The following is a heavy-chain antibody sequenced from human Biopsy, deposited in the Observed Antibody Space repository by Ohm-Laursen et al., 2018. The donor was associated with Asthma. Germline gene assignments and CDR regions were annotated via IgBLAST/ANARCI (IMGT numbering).Heavy chain of an antibody. CDR1: GGSFSSNY. D-gene: IGHD4-17*01. J-gene: IGHJ5*02. CDR3: ARTTYGDDGFDP. CDR2: THHSGYT. Sequence: SETLSLTWVVYGGSFSSNYWSWIRQTPGKGLEWLGDTHHSGYTNYNPSLSSRLTLSVDTSKNQFSLRLTSVTAADTAVYYCARTTYGDDGFDPWGQGTLVTVSS. V-gene: IGHV4-34*01.